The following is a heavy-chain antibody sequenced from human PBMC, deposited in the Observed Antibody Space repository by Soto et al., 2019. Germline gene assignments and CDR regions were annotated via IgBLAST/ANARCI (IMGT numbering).Heavy chain of an antibody. V-gene: IGHV1-69*08. CDR2: IIPILGIA. J-gene: IGHJ4*02. D-gene: IGHD3-10*01. CDR1: GGTFSSYT. CDR3: AREEYYYGSGAFFDY. Sequence: QVQLVQSGAEVMKPGSSVKVSCKASGGTFSSYTISWVRQAPGQGLEWMGRIIPILGIANYAQKFQGRVTITADKSTSTAYMELSSLRSEDTAVYYCAREEYYYGSGAFFDYWGQGTLVTVSS.